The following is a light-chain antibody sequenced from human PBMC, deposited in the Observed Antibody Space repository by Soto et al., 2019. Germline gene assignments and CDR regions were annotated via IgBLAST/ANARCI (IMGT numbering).Light chain of an antibody. CDR3: TSWTTSTTMI. V-gene: IGLV2-14*03. J-gene: IGLJ2*01. CDR1: SSDIGAYNF. Sequence: QSALTQPASVSGSPGQSITISCTGTSSDIGAYNFVSWYQQHPGKAPKLMLYDVNTRPSGVSNRFSGSKSGNTASLTISGLQAEDDADYYCTSWTTSTTMIFGGGTKVTVL. CDR2: DVN.